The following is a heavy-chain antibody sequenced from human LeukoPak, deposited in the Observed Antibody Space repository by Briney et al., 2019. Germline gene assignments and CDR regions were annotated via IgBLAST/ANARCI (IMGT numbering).Heavy chain of an antibody. V-gene: IGHV3-74*01. J-gene: IGHJ4*02. CDR3: ASLDC. Sequence: GGSLRLSCAASGFTFSIYWVHWVRQAPGKGLVWVSSINSDGSSTSYADSVKGRFTISRDNAKNTLYLQMNTLRAEDTAVYYCASLDCWGQGTPVTVSS. CDR1: GFTFSIYW. CDR2: INSDGSST.